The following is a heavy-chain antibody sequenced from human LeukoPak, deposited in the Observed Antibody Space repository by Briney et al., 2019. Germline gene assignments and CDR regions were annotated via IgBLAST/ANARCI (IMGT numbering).Heavy chain of an antibody. CDR2: ISYDGSNK. CDR1: GFTFSSYG. CDR3: AKSAGGNAFDI. Sequence: GGSLRLSCAASGFTFSSYGMHWVRQAPGKGLEWVAVISYDGSNKYYADSVKGRFTISIDNSKNTLYLQMNSLRAEDTAVYYCAKSAGGNAFDIWGQGTMVTVSS. D-gene: IGHD1-1*01. J-gene: IGHJ3*02. V-gene: IGHV3-30*18.